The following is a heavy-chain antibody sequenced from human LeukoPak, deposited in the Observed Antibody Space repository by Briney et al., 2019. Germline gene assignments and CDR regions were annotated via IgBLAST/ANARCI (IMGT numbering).Heavy chain of an antibody. CDR1: GFTFSSYA. Sequence: GGSLRLSCAASGFTFSSYAMHWVRQAPGKGLEYVSAISSNGGSTYYANSVKGRFTISRDNSKNTLYLQMGSLRAGDMAVYYCAVWLRLRAFDIWGQGTMVTVSS. CDR3: AVWLRLRAFDI. CDR2: ISSNGGST. V-gene: IGHV3-64*01. J-gene: IGHJ3*02. D-gene: IGHD5-12*01.